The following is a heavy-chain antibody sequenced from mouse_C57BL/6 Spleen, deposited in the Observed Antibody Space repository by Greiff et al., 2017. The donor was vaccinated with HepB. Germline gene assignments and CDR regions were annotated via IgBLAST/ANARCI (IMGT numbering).Heavy chain of an antibody. V-gene: IGHV1-69*01. CDR2: IDPSDSYT. D-gene: IGHD4-1*01. Sequence: QVQLQQPGAELVMPGASVKLSCKASGYTFTSYWMHWVKQRPGQGLEWIGEIDPSDSYTNYNQKCKGKSTLTVEKSTSTAYMQLSSLTSEDSAVYYCARSGNAMCYWGQGTSVTVSS. J-gene: IGHJ4*01. CDR3: ARSGNAMCY. CDR1: GYTFTSYW.